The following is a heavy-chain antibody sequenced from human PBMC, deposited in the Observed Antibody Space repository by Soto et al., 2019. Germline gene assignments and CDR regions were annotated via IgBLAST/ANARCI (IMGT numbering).Heavy chain of an antibody. Sequence: GASVKVSCKASGGTLSSCAISWVRQAHGQGLEWMGGIIPIFGTANYAQKFQGRVTITADKSTSTAYMELSSLRADDTAAYYCARDFKRSLFRFSYGMDVWGQGTTVTVSS. V-gene: IGHV1-69*06. D-gene: IGHD3-3*01. CDR1: GGTLSSCA. CDR3: ARDFKRSLFRFSYGMDV. CDR2: IIPIFGTA. J-gene: IGHJ6*02.